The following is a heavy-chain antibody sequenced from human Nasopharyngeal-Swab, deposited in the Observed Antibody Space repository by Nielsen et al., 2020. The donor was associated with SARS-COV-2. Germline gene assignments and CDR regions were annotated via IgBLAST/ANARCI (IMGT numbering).Heavy chain of an antibody. CDR3: TKDNNIMSMVRGVIITEQGYCDY. D-gene: IGHD3-10*01. V-gene: IGHV3-23*01. CDR1: GFSFSSHA. CDR2: LSGSGDRT. Sequence: GESLKISCAGSGFSFSSHAMSWVRQVPGKGLEWVSSLSGSGDRTNYADSVKGRFTISRDNSKNTLYLQMNTLRAEDTAVYYCTKDNNIMSMVRGVIITEQGYCDYWGQGTLVTVSS. J-gene: IGHJ4*02.